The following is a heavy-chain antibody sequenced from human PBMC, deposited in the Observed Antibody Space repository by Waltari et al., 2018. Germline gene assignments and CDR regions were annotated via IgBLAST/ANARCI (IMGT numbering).Heavy chain of an antibody. CDR1: GFTFSTYA. J-gene: IGHJ4*02. V-gene: IGHV3-30*01. Sequence: QVQLVESGGGAVKPGRSLRLSCAASGFTFSTYAMHWVRQAPGKGLEWVAVISYDGSNKYYADSVKGRFTISRDNSKNTLYLQMNSLRAEDTAVYYCAKGGYSVDYWGQGTLVTVSS. CDR2: ISYDGSNK. D-gene: IGHD2-15*01. CDR3: AKGGYSVDY.